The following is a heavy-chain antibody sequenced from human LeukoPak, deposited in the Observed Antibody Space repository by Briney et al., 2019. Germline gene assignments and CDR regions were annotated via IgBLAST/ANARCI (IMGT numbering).Heavy chain of an antibody. J-gene: IGHJ4*02. CDR3: ARTPIYYYDNSGYYN. CDR2: IYTSGST. V-gene: IGHV4-4*07. D-gene: IGHD3-22*01. CDR1: GGSISNYY. Sequence: SETLSLTCSVSGGSISNYYWSWIRQPAGKGLEWIGLIYTSGSTNYNPSLKSRVTMSVDRSKNQFSLKLRSVTAADTAVYYCARTPIYYYDNSGYYNWGQGTLVTVSS.